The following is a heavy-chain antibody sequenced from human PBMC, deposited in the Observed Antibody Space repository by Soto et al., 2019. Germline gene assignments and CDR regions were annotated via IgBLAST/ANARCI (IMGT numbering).Heavy chain of an antibody. CDR2: ISASGIYI. D-gene: IGHD5-18*01. CDR1: GITFNNYN. J-gene: IGHJ4*02. CDR3: ATDRGYSYGYPYDN. Sequence: NPGGSLRLSCVVSGITFNNYNMNWVRQAPGKGLEWVSFISASGIYIYYADSVKGRFTISRDSAKNSVYLQMNGLRAEDTAVYYCATDRGYSYGYPYDNWGQGT. V-gene: IGHV3-21*01.